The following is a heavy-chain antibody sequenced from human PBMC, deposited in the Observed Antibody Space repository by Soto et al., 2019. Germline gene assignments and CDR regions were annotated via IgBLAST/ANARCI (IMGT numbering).Heavy chain of an antibody. V-gene: IGHV1-3*01. CDR3: AREVITAAFEI. Sequence: ASVKVSCKASGYTFTRYAIHWLRQAPGQRLEWMGWINAGNGNTKYSQKFQGRVTITRDTSATTAYMELSSLRSEDTALYYCAREVITAAFEIWGQGTMVTVSS. CDR2: INAGNGNT. D-gene: IGHD3-16*01. J-gene: IGHJ3*02. CDR1: GYTFTRYA.